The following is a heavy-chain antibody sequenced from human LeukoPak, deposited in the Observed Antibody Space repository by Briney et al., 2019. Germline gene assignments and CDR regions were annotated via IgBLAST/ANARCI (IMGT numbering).Heavy chain of an antibody. V-gene: IGHV3-30*18. CDR1: GFTFSSYG. CDR2: ISYDGSNK. J-gene: IGHJ4*02. CDR3: AKDLGYSSRGGDY. Sequence: PGRSLRLSCAASGFTFSSYGMHWVRQAPGKGLEWVAVISYDGSNKYYADSVKGRFTISRDNSKNTLYLQMNSLRAEGTAVYYCAKDLGYSSRGGDYWGQGTLVTVSS. D-gene: IGHD6-13*01.